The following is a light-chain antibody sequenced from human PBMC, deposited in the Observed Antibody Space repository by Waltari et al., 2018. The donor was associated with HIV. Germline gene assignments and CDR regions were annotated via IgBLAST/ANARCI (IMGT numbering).Light chain of an antibody. V-gene: IGLV4-69*02. Sequence: QLVVTHSPSPSAPPGASVMPPCTLSSAHKTYAIPSHQQQPEKGPQFLLMINNDGRPNKGAGITDRFSGSSSGAERYRIFSSLQSEDEGDYYCQSWGAGIRVFGGGTKLTVL. CDR1: SAHKTYA. CDR2: INNDGRP. CDR3: QSWGAGIRV. J-gene: IGLJ3*02.